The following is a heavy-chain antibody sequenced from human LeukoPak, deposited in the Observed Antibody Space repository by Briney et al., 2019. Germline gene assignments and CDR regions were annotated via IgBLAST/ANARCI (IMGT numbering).Heavy chain of an antibody. J-gene: IGHJ4*02. CDR1: GFTFSSYS. D-gene: IGHD2-21*02. CDR2: ISSSSSTI. CDR3: TTSLPHVVDVTTSDGGN. V-gene: IGHV3-48*04. Sequence: GGSLRLSCAASGFTFSSYSMNWVRQAPGKGLEWVSYISSSSSTIYYADSVKGRFTISRDNAKNSLYLQMNSLRAEDTAVYYCTTSLPHVVDVTTSDGGNWGQGTLVTVSS.